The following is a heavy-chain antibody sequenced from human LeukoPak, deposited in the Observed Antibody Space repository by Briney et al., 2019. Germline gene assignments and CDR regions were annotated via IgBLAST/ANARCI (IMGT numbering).Heavy chain of an antibody. CDR2: MNPHSGNT. Sequence: GASVKDSCMDSGYTFTSYDLSRVRPAPGRGLEWMGWMNPHSGNTGYAQKFQGRVTMTRNTSISTAYMELSSLRSEDTAVYYCARGDGGFDPWGQGTLVTVSS. J-gene: IGHJ5*02. D-gene: IGHD2-8*01. CDR3: ARGDGGFDP. V-gene: IGHV1-8*01. CDR1: GYTFTSYD.